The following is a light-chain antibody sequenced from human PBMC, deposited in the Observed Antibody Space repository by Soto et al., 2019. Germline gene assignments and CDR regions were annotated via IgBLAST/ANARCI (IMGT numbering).Light chain of an antibody. CDR3: QQYGSSPAT. CDR2: GAS. V-gene: IGKV3-20*01. Sequence: EIVLTQSPGTLSLSPGERATLSCRASQSVSSSYLAWYQQKPGQAPRLLIYGASSRATGIPDRFSGSGSMTDFTLTISRLEPEDFAVYYCQQYGSSPATFDQGTKVDIK. J-gene: IGKJ1*01. CDR1: QSVSSSY.